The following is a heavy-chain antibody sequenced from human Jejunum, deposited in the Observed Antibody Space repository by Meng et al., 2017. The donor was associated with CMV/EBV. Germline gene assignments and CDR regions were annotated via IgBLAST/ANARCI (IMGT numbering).Heavy chain of an antibody. V-gene: IGHV1-8*01. Sequence: YTFTSYDINWGRQATGQGLEWMGWMNPNSGNTGYAQKFQGRVTMTRNTSISTAYMELSSLRSEDTAVYYCAVAKGRRYYYYGMDVWGQGTTVTVSS. J-gene: IGHJ6*02. CDR3: AVAKGRRYYYYGMDV. CDR2: MNPNSGNT. D-gene: IGHD2-15*01. CDR1: YTFTSYD.